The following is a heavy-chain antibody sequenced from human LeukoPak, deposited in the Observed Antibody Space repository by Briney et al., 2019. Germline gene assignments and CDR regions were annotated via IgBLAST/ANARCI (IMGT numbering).Heavy chain of an antibody. CDR1: GFTFSSYG. J-gene: IGHJ4*02. CDR3: ATILREDHDY. V-gene: IGHV3-33*01. CDR2: IWYDGSNK. D-gene: IGHD3-9*01. Sequence: GGSLRLSCAASGFTFSSYGMHWVRQAPGKGLEWVAVIWYDGSNKYYADSVKGRFTISRDNSKNTLYLQMNCLRAEDTAVYYCATILREDHDYWGQGTLVTVSS.